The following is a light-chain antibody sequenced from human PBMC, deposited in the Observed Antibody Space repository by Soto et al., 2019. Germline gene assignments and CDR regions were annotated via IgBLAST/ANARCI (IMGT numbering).Light chain of an antibody. CDR1: QNLRSS. V-gene: IGKV3-15*01. Sequence: VLSPSPSTLSVSPWERATLFARASQNLRSSLAWYQQKPGQAPRLLSYGASTRATGIPARFSGSGSGTEFTLTISSLQSEDFAVYYCQQYNNWPPITFGQGTRLEIK. J-gene: IGKJ5*01. CDR2: GAS. CDR3: QQYNNWPPIT.